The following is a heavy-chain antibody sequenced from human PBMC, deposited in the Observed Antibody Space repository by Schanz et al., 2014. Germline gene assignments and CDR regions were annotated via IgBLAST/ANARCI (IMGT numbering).Heavy chain of an antibody. D-gene: IGHD2-21*01. CDR3: ARDRLECGAEYYSVEVFEI. CDR2: IIPSLGIA. J-gene: IGHJ4*02. CDR1: GGTFSSFG. Sequence: VQLEQSGAEAKKPGSSVKVSCKASGGTFSSFGINWVRQAPGQGLEWMGRIIPSLGIAKYEQKFQDKVTITADTSSTTAYMELSDLRSEDTAVYYCARDRLECGAEYYSVEVFEIWGQGTLVIVSS. V-gene: IGHV1-69*04.